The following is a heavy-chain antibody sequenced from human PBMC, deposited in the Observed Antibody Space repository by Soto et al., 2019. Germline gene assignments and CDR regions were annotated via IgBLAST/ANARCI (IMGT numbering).Heavy chain of an antibody. V-gene: IGHV1-3*01. CDR3: ARAAVRGVIISPHDY. Sequence: ASMKVSCKASGYTFTNYAMHWVRQAPGQRLEWMGWINAGNGNTKYSQKFQGRVTITRDTSASTAYMELSSLRSEDTAVYYCARAAVRGVIISPHDYWGQGTLVTVSS. D-gene: IGHD3-10*01. J-gene: IGHJ4*02. CDR2: INAGNGNT. CDR1: GYTFTNYA.